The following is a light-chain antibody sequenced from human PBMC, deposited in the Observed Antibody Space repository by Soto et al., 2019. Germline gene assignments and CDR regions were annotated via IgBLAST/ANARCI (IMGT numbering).Light chain of an antibody. J-gene: IGKJ5*01. V-gene: IGKV1-39*01. CDR3: QHYGRSPIT. CDR1: QTINNF. Sequence: DIQMTQSPSSLFASVGDRVTVTCRASQTINNFLNWYHQKPGKAPKLLIYGASSRATGIPDRFSGSGSATDFTLTISRLEPEDFALYYCQHYGRSPITFGQGTRLEIK. CDR2: GAS.